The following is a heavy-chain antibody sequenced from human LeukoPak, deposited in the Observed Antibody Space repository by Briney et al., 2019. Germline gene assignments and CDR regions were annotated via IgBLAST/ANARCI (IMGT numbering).Heavy chain of an antibody. Sequence: GASVKVSCKASGGTFSSYAISWVRQAPGQGLEWMGGIIPIFGTANYAQKFQGRVTITADKSTSTAYMELSSLRSEDTAVYYCAGDRSRFVVVPAANYYGMDVWGQGTTVTVSS. J-gene: IGHJ6*02. V-gene: IGHV1-69*06. D-gene: IGHD2-2*01. CDR1: GGTFSSYA. CDR3: AGDRSRFVVVPAANYYGMDV. CDR2: IIPIFGTA.